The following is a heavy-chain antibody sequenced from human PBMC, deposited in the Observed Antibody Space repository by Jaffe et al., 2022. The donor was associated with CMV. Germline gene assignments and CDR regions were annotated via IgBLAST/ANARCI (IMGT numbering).Heavy chain of an antibody. D-gene: IGHD6-19*01. CDR3: ARILRNSSGWPHYFDY. Sequence: QVQLQESGPGLVKPSETLSLTCTVSGGSISSYYWSWIRQPPGKGLEWIGYIYYSGSTNYNPSLKSRVTISVDTSKNQFSLKLSSVTAADTAVYYCARILRNSSGWPHYFDYWGQGTLVTVSS. J-gene: IGHJ4*02. CDR2: IYYSGST. CDR1: GGSISSYY. V-gene: IGHV4-59*01.